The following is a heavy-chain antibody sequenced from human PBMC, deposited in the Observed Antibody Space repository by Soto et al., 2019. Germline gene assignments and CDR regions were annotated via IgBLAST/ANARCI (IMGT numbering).Heavy chain of an antibody. CDR1: GGSISSYY. V-gene: IGHV4-59*12. CDR3: ARDGYSRYAFDI. D-gene: IGHD4-4*01. Sequence: SETLSLTCSVSGGSISSYYWSWIRQPPGKGLEWIGYIYYSGSTNYNPSLKSRVTISVDTSKNQFSLKLSSVTAADTAVYYCARDGYSRYAFDIWGQGTMVTVS. J-gene: IGHJ3*02. CDR2: IYYSGST.